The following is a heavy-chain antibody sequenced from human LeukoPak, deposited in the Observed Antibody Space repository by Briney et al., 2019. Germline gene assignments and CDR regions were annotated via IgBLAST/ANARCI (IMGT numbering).Heavy chain of an antibody. J-gene: IGHJ4*02. Sequence: GGSLRLSCAASGFTFSSYSMNWVRQAPGKGLEWVSSISSSSSYIYYADSVKGRFTISRDNAKNSLYLQMNSLRAEDTAVYYCARDPEHYYDSSGHDYWGQGTLVTVSS. CDR2: ISSSSSYI. CDR1: GFTFSSYS. V-gene: IGHV3-21*01. CDR3: ARDPEHYYDSSGHDY. D-gene: IGHD3-22*01.